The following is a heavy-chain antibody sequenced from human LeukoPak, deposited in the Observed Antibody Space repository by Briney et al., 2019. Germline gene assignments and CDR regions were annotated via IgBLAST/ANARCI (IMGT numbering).Heavy chain of an antibody. D-gene: IGHD2-2*01. CDR1: GFTFSSYA. V-gene: IGHV3-30-3*01. Sequence: GGSLRLSCAASGFTFSSYAMHWVRQAPGKGLEWVAVVSFHGVNKYYADSVKGRFTISRDNSKNTLYLQMNSLRAEDTAVYYCARAQAVFCSSTSCYGHYFDYWAREPWSPSPQ. J-gene: IGHJ4*02. CDR3: ARAQAVFCSSTSCYGHYFDY. CDR2: VSFHGVNK.